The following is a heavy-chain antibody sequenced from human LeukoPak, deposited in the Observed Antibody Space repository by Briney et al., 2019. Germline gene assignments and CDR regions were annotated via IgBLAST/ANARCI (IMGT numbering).Heavy chain of an antibody. J-gene: IGHJ4*02. D-gene: IGHD3-22*01. CDR2: ITPIFGTA. V-gene: IGHV1-69*13. CDR3: AREWGLESSGYYYAY. Sequence: SVKVSYKASGGTFSRFTISWVRQAPGQGFEWMGGITPIFGTANFAQKFQGRVSITADESTSTAFMELSSLRSEDTAVYYCAREWGLESSGYYYAYWGQGTLVTVSS. CDR1: GGTFSRFT.